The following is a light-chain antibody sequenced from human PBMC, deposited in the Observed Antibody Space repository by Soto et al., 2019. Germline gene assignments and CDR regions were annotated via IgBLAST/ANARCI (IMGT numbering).Light chain of an antibody. CDR3: ATWDGSLPGEV. CDR1: SSNIGNNY. V-gene: IGLV1-51*01. Sequence: SVLTQSPSVSAAPGQQVTISYSGSSSNIGNNYVSWYQQLPGTAPKLLIYDNNKRPSGIPDRFSGSKSGTSGTLDITGLQTGDEADYYCATWDGSLPGEVFGGGTKLTVL. J-gene: IGLJ2*01. CDR2: DNN.